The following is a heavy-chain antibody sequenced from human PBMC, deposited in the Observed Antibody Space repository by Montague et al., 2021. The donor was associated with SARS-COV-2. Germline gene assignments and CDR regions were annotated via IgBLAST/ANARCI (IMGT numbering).Heavy chain of an antibody. Sequence: TLSLTCTVSGGSISSGNYYWSWIRQPAGKGLEWIGRIYTSGSTNYNPSLKSRVTISAGTSKNQFSLKLSSMTAADTSVYYCAREVGRYYYRCPDSWGQGTRVTVSS. J-gene: IGHJ4*02. D-gene: IGHD1-26*01. V-gene: IGHV4-61*02. CDR3: AREVGRYYYRCPDS. CDR1: GGSISSGNYY. CDR2: IYTSGST.